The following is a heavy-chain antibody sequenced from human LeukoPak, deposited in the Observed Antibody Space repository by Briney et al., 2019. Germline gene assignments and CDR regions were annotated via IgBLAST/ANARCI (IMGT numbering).Heavy chain of an antibody. D-gene: IGHD4/OR15-4a*01. J-gene: IGHJ3*02. CDR2: INTDGSST. CDR3: ARDGLGTDMVPKPSDAFDI. Sequence: GGSLRLSCAASGFTFSGYWMHWVRQVPGKGLVWVSRINTDGSSTSYADSVKGRFTISRDNAKNSLSLQMNSLRAEDTAVYYCARDGLGTDMVPKPSDAFDIWGQGTMVTVSS. CDR1: GFTFSGYW. V-gene: IGHV3-74*01.